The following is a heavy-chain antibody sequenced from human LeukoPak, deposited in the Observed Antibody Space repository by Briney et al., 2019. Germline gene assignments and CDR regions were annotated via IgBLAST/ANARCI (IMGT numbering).Heavy chain of an antibody. CDR3: EREWFGESN. Sequence: GSLRLSCAPSGFTFSSSNMHWVRQSPGKGLEWLALISYDGTKPYYAESVKGRFTVSRDNSKNTLFLQMNSLSAEDTAIYYCEREWFGESNWGQGARVTVSS. V-gene: IGHV3-30*04. J-gene: IGHJ4*02. CDR1: GFTFSSSN. D-gene: IGHD3-10*01. CDR2: ISYDGTKP.